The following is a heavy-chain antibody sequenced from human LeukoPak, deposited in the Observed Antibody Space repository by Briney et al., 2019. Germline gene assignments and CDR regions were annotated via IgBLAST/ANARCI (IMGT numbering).Heavy chain of an antibody. CDR3: ATNYYDSSGYSQIFDY. CDR2: IRYDGSNK. V-gene: IGHV3-30*02. D-gene: IGHD3-22*01. J-gene: IGHJ4*02. CDR1: GFTFSTHG. Sequence: GGSLRLSCAASGFTFSTHGMHWVRQAPGKGLEWVAFIRYDGSNKYYADSVKGRFTISRDNSKNTLYLQMNSLRAEDTAVYYCATNYYDSSGYSQIFDYWGQGTLVTVSS.